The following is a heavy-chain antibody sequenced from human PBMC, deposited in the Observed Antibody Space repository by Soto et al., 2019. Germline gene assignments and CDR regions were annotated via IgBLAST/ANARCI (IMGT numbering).Heavy chain of an antibody. D-gene: IGHD3-10*01. CDR3: ARDASYYNVVDWFDP. V-gene: IGHV3-33*01. Sequence: GGSLRLSCAASGFTFSSYGMHWVRQAPGKGLEWVAVIWYDGSNKYYADSVKGRFTISRDNSKNTLYLQMNSLRAEDTAVYYCARDASYYNVVDWFDPWGQGTLVTVSS. J-gene: IGHJ5*02. CDR1: GFTFSSYG. CDR2: IWYDGSNK.